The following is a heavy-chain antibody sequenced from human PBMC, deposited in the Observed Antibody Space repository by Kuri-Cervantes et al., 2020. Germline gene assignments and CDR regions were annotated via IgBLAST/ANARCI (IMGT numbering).Heavy chain of an antibody. D-gene: IGHD5-18*01. CDR2: IHHSGTA. V-gene: IGHV4-59*01. CDR1: SGSFSTDY. Sequence: SQTLSLTCAISSGSFSTDYWNWIRQPPGKGLEWIGSIHHSGTAYYKPSLRSRLTISVDTSKKRFSLKMSSVTAADTAVYYCARGIQLQRYYYMDVWGNGTTVTVSS. J-gene: IGHJ6*03. CDR3: ARGIQLQRYYYMDV.